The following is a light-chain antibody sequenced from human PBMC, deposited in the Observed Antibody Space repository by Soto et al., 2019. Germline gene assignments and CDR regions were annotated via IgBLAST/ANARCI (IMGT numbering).Light chain of an antibody. CDR2: DAY. V-gene: IGKV3-11*01. CDR3: LQRHMWPIT. J-gene: IGKJ5*01. Sequence: EVVLTQSPVTLSLSPGERATLSCRASQSFRGLLAWYQQKPGQAPRLLIYDAYNRATGIPARFSGSGSGTSFTLTISSLEPEDSAVYYCLQRHMWPITFGQGTRLEIK. CDR1: QSFRGL.